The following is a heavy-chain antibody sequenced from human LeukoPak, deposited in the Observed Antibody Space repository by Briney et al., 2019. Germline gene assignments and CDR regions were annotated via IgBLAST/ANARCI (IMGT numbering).Heavy chain of an antibody. Sequence: GGSLRLSCAASGFTFTDYYMSWVRQAPGKGLEWVAVISYDGSNKYYADSVKGRFTISRDNSKNTLYLQMNSLRAEDTAVYYCAKLPAEEYYDFWSGYQGWFDPWGQGTLVTVSS. D-gene: IGHD3-3*01. V-gene: IGHV3-30*18. J-gene: IGHJ5*02. CDR3: AKLPAEEYYDFWSGYQGWFDP. CDR2: ISYDGSNK. CDR1: GFTFTDYY.